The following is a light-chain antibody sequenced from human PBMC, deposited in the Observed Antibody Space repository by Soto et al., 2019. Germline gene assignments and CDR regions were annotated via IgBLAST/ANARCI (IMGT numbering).Light chain of an antibody. J-gene: IGLJ1*01. V-gene: IGLV2-14*01. CDR1: SSDVGGYNY. Sequence: QSALTQPASVSGSPGQSITISCTGTSSDVGGYNYVSWYQQHPGKAPKLMIYDVSNRPSGVSNRFSGSKSGNTASLTISGLQAEDEADYYCSSYTSSSTSWAYVFGTGTKLTVL. CDR2: DVS. CDR3: SSYTSSSTSWAYV.